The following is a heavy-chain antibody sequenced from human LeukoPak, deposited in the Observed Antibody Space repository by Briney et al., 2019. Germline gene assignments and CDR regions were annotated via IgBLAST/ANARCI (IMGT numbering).Heavy chain of an antibody. D-gene: IGHD2/OR15-2a*01. CDR1: GFTFSDYY. J-gene: IGHJ6*03. CDR2: ISSSGSTI. CDR3: ASPGLSNTYYYYYYMDV. V-gene: IGHV3-11*04. Sequence: GGSLRLSCAASGFTFSDYYMSWIRQAPGKGLERVSYISSSGSTIYYADSVKGRFTISRDNAKNSLYLQMNSLRAEDTAVYYCASPGLSNTYYYYYYMDVWGKGTTVTVSS.